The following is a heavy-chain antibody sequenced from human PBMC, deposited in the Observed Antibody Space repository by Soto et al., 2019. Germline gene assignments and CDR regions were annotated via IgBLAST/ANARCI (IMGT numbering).Heavy chain of an antibody. J-gene: IGHJ4*02. Sequence: SETLSLTCTVSGGSVSSGSYYWSWIRQPPGKGLEWIGYIYYSGSTNYNPSLKSRVTISVDTSKNQFSLKLSSVTAADTAVYYCAIDEDGDYEKTLCGQGTLVTVSS. V-gene: IGHV4-61*01. CDR1: GGSVSSGSYY. D-gene: IGHD4-17*01. CDR3: AIDEDGDYEKTL. CDR2: IYYSGST.